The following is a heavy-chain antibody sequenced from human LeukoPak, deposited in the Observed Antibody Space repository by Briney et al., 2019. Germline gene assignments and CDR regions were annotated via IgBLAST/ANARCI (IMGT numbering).Heavy chain of an antibody. CDR2: IRYDGSNK. CDR1: GFTFSSYG. J-gene: IGHJ4*02. Sequence: GGSLRLSCAASGFTFSSYGMHWVRQAPGKGLEWVAFIRYDGSNKYYADSMKGRFTISRDNSKNTLYLQMKSLRAEDTAVYFCARVSSNYYDGVYYFDYWGQGTLVTVSS. CDR3: ARVSSNYYDGVYYFDY. V-gene: IGHV3-30*02. D-gene: IGHD3-22*01.